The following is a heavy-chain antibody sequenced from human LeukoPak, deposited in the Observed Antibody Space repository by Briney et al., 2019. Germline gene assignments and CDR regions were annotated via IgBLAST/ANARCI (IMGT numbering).Heavy chain of an antibody. J-gene: IGHJ3*02. CDR3: ARELYSSGYHDAFDI. D-gene: IGHD3-22*01. CDR2: INHSGST. Sequence: SETLSLTCAVYGGSFSGYYWSWIRQPPGKGLEWIGEINHSGSTNYNPSLKSRVTISVDTSKNQFSLKLSSVTAADTAVYYCARELYSSGYHDAFDIWGQGQWSPSLQ. V-gene: IGHV4-34*01. CDR1: GGSFSGYY.